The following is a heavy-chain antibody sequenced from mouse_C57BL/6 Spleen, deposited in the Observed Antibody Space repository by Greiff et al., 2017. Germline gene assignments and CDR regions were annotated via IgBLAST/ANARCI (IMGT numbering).Heavy chain of an antibody. CDR3: ARGGGLYAMDY. CDR1: GFTFSDYY. J-gene: IGHJ4*01. V-gene: IGHV5-12*01. CDR2: ISNGGGST. Sequence: EVKLMESGGGLVQPGGSLKLSCAASGFTFSDYYMYWVRQTPEKRLEWVAYISNGGGSTYYPDTVKGRFTISRDNAKNTLYLQRSRLKSEDTAMYYCARGGGLYAMDYWGQGTSVTVSS.